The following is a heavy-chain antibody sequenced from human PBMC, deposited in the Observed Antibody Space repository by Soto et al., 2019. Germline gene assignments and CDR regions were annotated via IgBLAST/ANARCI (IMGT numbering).Heavy chain of an antibody. V-gene: IGHV1-2*04. Sequence: ASVKVSCKASGYSFAGFYIHWMRQAPGQGLEWVGSINSNSGATTYAQKFQDSVAMTRDTSVNTAYMDLNRLTSDDTAIYYCELIMTHSDSFDIWGQGTMVTVSS. D-gene: IGHD3-16*01. CDR3: ELIMTHSDSFDI. J-gene: IGHJ3*02. CDR2: INSNSGAT. CDR1: GYSFAGFY.